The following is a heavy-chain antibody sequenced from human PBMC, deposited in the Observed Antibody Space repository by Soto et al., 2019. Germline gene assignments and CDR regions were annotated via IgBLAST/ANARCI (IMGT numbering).Heavy chain of an antibody. Sequence: PGGSLRLSCAASGFTFSSYDMHWVRQATGKGLEWVSAIGTAGDTYYPGSVKGRFTISRENAKNSLYLQMNSLRAGDTAVYYCARGFARGGGYFDWYYYGMDVWGQGTTVTVSS. V-gene: IGHV3-13*04. CDR2: IGTAGDT. J-gene: IGHJ6*02. D-gene: IGHD3-9*01. CDR1: GFTFSSYD. CDR3: ARGFARGGGYFDWYYYGMDV.